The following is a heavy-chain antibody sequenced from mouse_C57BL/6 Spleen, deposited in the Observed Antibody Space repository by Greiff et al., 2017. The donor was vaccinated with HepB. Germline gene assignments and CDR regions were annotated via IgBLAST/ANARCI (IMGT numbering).Heavy chain of an antibody. CDR1: GYTFTSYW. V-gene: IGHV1-61*01. CDR2: IYPSDSET. D-gene: IGHD2-4*01. J-gene: IGHJ3*01. Sequence: VQLQQPGAELVRPGSSVKLSCKASGYTFTSYWMDWVKQRPGQGLEWIGNIYPSDSETHYNQKFKDKATLTVDKSSSTAYMQLSSLTSEDSAVYYCARSYDYGGAYWGQGTLVTVSA. CDR3: ARSYDYGGAY.